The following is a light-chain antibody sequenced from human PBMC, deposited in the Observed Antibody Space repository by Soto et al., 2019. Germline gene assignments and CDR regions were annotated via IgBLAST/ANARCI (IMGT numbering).Light chain of an antibody. CDR2: GAS. J-gene: IGKJ4*01. V-gene: IGKV3-20*01. CDR1: KSVSNNY. CDR3: QQYGSSTLS. Sequence: EMGLTRLPGTLSCSQGERVTPSGRASKSVSNNYLAWYQQKPGQAPKLLIYGASNRAIGIPDRFSGSGSGTDFTLSISRLEPEDFAVYYCQQYGSSTLSFGGGTKVEIK.